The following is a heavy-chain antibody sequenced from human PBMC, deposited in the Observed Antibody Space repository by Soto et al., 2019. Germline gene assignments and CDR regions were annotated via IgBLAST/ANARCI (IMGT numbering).Heavy chain of an antibody. CDR3: ASYKLRFLEWNQILGWFDP. J-gene: IGHJ5*01. V-gene: IGHV4-59*08. Sequence: SETLSLTCTVSGGSISSYYWSWIRQPPGKGLEWIGYIYYSGSTNYNPSLKSRVTISVDTSKNQFSLKLSSVTAADTAVYYCASYKLRFLEWNQILGWFDPWGQGTLVTVSS. CDR2: IYYSGST. D-gene: IGHD3-3*01. CDR1: GGSISSYY.